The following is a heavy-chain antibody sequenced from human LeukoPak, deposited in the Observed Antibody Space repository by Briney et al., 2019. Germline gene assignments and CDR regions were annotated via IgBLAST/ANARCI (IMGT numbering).Heavy chain of an antibody. CDR3: AKYRPTMIAVAPIGNFDY. Sequence: GGSLRLSCAASGFSVNSNYMSWVRQAPGKGLEWVLVIYSGGSTYYADSVKGRFTISRHISKNTLYLQMNSLRAEDTAVYYCAKYRPTMIAVAPIGNFDYWGQGTLVTVSS. CDR2: IYSGGST. CDR1: GFSVNSNY. J-gene: IGHJ4*02. V-gene: IGHV3-53*01. D-gene: IGHD3-22*01.